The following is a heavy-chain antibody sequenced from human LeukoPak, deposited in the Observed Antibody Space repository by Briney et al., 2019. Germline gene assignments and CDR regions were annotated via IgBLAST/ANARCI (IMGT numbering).Heavy chain of an antibody. CDR2: FSPDHGET. J-gene: IGHJ6*02. V-gene: IGHV1-24*01. D-gene: IGHD1-1*01. CDR1: GSRLTEFS. CDR3: ARERTEIVPTEVTTQFYHYYYGLDV. Sequence: GGSVTVSCKVSGSRLTEFSMQWVRQSPGKGLEWMGGFSPDHGETLYAQRFQGRVAVTEDRSTDTAYMELSGLTSEDTAVYYCARERTEIVPTEVTTQFYHYYYGLDVWAQGTTVTVSS.